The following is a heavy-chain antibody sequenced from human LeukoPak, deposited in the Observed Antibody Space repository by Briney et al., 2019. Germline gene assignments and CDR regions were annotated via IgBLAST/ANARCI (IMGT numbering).Heavy chain of an antibody. CDR2: IKQDGSEK. V-gene: IGHV3-7*01. D-gene: IGHD2/OR15-2a*01. CDR1: GFTFSSYW. CDR3: ARGPTRANSSDY. Sequence: GGSLRLSCAASGFTFSSYWMSWVRQAPGKGLEGVAIIKQDGSEKYYVDSVKGRFTISRDNAKNCLYLQMNSLRAEDTAVYYCARGPTRANSSDYWGQGTLVTVSS. J-gene: IGHJ4*02.